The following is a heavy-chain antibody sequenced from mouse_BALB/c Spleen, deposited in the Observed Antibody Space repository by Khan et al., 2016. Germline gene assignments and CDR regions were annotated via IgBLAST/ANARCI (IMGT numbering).Heavy chain of an antibody. CDR2: FNPNSVGT. CDR3: ARGWFPY. Sequence: VRLQQSGPELVKPGASVKISCKTSGYTFTDYTMHWVKQSHGTSLEWIGNFNPNSVGTNYNQKFKGTATLTVDKSSSTAYMELRSLTSEDSAVYYCARGWFPYWGQGTLVTVSA. V-gene: IGHV1-18*01. CDR1: GYTFTDYT. J-gene: IGHJ3*01.